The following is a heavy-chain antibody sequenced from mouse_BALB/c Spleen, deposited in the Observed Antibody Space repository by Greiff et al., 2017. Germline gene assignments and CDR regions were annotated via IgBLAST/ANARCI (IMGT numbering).Heavy chain of an antibody. Sequence: VKLVESGPGLVQPSQSLSITCTVSGFSLTSYGVHWVRQSPGKGLEWLGVIWSGGSTDYNAAFISRLSISKDNSKSQVFFKMNSLQANDTAIYYCAREEDGNYLFAYWGQGTLVTVSA. D-gene: IGHD2-1*01. CDR2: IWSGGST. CDR1: GFSLTSYG. CDR3: AREEDGNYLFAY. V-gene: IGHV2-2*02. J-gene: IGHJ3*01.